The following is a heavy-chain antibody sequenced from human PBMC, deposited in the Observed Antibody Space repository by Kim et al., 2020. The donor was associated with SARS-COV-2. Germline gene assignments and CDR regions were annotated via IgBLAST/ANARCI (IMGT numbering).Heavy chain of an antibody. J-gene: IGHJ6*02. CDR1: GGSFSGYY. D-gene: IGHD3-10*01. CDR3: ARGRLGGWFGGYYYYYGMDV. CDR2: INHSGST. V-gene: IGHV4-34*01. Sequence: SETLSLTCAVYGGSFSGYYWSWIRQPPGKGLEWIGEINHSGSTNYNPSLKSRVTISVDTSKNQFSLKLSSVTAADTAVYYCARGRLGGWFGGYYYYYGMDVWGQGTTVTVSS.